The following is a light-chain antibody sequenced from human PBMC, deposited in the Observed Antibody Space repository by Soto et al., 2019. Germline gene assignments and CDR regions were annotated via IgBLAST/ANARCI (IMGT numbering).Light chain of an antibody. CDR1: QSVSSSY. J-gene: IGKJ4*01. Sequence: EIVFTQSPGTLSLSPGGRARLSCRASQSVSSSYLAWYQQKPGQPPRPLIKGAPTRATGIPATFSGSGSGTEFTLTISSLQSEDFAVYYCQQYYDWPLTFGGGTKVDIK. CDR3: QQYYDWPLT. CDR2: GAP. V-gene: IGKV3-15*01.